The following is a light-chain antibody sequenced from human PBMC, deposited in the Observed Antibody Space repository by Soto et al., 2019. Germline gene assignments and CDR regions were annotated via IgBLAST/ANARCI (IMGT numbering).Light chain of an antibody. V-gene: IGKV1-5*01. Sequence: DIQMTQSPSTLSASVGDRVTITCRASQSITSRLAWYQRKPGKAPKLLIYYASTLESGVPSRFSGSGSGTDFTLTISSLQPDDFATYYCQQYNVYSWTFGQGTKVDIK. CDR3: QQYNVYSWT. CDR1: QSITSR. CDR2: YAS. J-gene: IGKJ1*01.